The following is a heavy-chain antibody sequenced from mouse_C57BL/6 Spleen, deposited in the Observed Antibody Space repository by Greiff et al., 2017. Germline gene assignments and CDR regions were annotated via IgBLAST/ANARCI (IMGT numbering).Heavy chain of an antibody. V-gene: IGHV3-1*01. CDR1: GYSITSGYD. D-gene: IGHD4-1*01. CDR2: ISYSGST. Sequence: EVQLQQSGPGMVKPSQSLSLTCTVTGYSITSGYDWHWIRHFPGNKLEWMGYISYSGSTNYNPSLKSRISITHDTSKNHFFLKLNSVTTEDTATYYCALSGRDYYAMDYWGQGTSVTVSS. J-gene: IGHJ4*01. CDR3: ALSGRDYYAMDY.